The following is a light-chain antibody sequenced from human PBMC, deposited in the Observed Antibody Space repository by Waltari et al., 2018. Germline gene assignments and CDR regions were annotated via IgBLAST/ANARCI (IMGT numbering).Light chain of an antibody. CDR2: TAS. V-gene: IGKV1-9*01. J-gene: IGKJ5*01. Sequence: VTITCRASQGISNYLAWYQQKPGKAPKLLIHTASTLQSGVPSRFSGSGSGTDFTLTISSLQPEYFATYYCQQRHSYPITFGQGTRLDIK. CDR1: QGISNY. CDR3: QQRHSYPIT.